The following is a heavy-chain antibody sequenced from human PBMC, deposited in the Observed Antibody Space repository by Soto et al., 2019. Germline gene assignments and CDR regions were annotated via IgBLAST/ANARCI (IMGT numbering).Heavy chain of an antibody. CDR1: GGSISRDSYY. Sequence: QVQLQESGPGLVKPSQTLSLTCSVSGGSISRDSYYWTWIRQHPGKGLEWIGYIYYTGITHYSPSLRTRVTISVDTSNSQFSLNLNSVTAADPAVYYCATGTSSGFESWGQGTLVTVSS. CDR3: ATGTSSGFES. V-gene: IGHV4-31*03. J-gene: IGHJ4*02. CDR2: IYYTGIT. D-gene: IGHD6-25*01.